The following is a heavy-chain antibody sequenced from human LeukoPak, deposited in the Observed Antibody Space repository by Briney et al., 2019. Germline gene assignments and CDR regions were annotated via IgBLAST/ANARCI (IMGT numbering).Heavy chain of an antibody. J-gene: IGHJ3*02. Sequence: GGSLRLSCAVSGFTFSSYWMSWVRQAPGKGLEWVANIKQDGSEKYYVDSVKGRFTISRDNAKNSLYLQMNSLRAEDTAVYYCARGLYLSAFDIWGQGTMVTVSS. CDR3: ARGLYLSAFDI. V-gene: IGHV3-7*01. CDR2: IKQDGSEK. CDR1: GFTFSSYW. D-gene: IGHD3-10*01.